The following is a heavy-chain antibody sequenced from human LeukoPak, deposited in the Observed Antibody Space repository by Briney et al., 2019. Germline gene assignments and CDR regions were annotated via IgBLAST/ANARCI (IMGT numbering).Heavy chain of an antibody. D-gene: IGHD2-15*01. CDR3: ARDLDSKH. Sequence: SETLSLTCTVSGASISSGDYHWNWIRQPPGKGLEWIGYIYYSGSTNYNPSLKSRVTISVDTSKNQFSLKLSSVTVADTAVYYCARDLDSKHWGQGTLVTVSS. J-gene: IGHJ1*01. CDR1: GASISSGDYH. V-gene: IGHV4-61*08. CDR2: IYYSGST.